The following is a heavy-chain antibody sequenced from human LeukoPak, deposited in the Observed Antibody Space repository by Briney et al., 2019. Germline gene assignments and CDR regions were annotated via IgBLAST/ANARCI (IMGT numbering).Heavy chain of an antibody. CDR3: AKDHYYFDY. V-gene: IGHV3-23*01. CDR2: ISGSGGST. CDR1: GFTFSNYA. Sequence: GGPLRLSCAASGFTFSNYAMSWVRQAPGKGLEWVSAISGSGGSTYYADSVKGRFTISRDNSKNTLYLQMNSLRAEDTAFYYCAKDHYYFDYWGQGTLVTVSS. J-gene: IGHJ4*02.